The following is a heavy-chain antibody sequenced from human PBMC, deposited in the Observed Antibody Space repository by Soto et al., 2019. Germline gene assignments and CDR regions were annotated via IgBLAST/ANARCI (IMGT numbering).Heavy chain of an antibody. V-gene: IGHV3-9*01. Sequence: QLVESGGGLVQPGRSLRLSCVAPGLPLGDSAMHWVRQAPGKGLEWVAGISWNSFSLGYADSVKGRFTISRDNSKNSLPLQMNTLTTEDTAFYYSVKHSRGSCDSARDTFHTWGQGTLVTVSS. D-gene: IGHD2-21*02. CDR3: VKHSRGSCDSARDTFHT. J-gene: IGHJ3*01. CDR1: GLPLGDSA. CDR2: ISWNSFSL.